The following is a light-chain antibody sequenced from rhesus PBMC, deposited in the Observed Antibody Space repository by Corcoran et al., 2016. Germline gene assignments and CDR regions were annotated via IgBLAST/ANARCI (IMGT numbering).Light chain of an antibody. CDR2: TAS. CDR1: QSISSW. CDR3: LQYSSSPFT. J-gene: IGKJ3*01. V-gene: IGKV1-22*01. Sequence: ASQSISSWLDWYQQKPGKAPKLLIYTASNLQSGVPSRFSGSGSGTDFTLTISSLQPEEFATYYCLQYSSSPFTFGPGTKLDI.